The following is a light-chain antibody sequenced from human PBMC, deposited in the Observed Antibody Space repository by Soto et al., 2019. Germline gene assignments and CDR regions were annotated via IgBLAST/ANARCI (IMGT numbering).Light chain of an antibody. CDR1: SSDVGGYNY. Sequence: QSALTQPASVSGSPGQSITISCTGTSSDVGGYNYVSWYQQHPGKAPKLMIYDVSNRPSVVSNRFSGSKSGNTAYLTISGLQDEDEADYYCTSYTTSSTLVFGGGTKLTVL. CDR3: TSYTTSSTLV. V-gene: IGLV2-14*03. J-gene: IGLJ2*01. CDR2: DVS.